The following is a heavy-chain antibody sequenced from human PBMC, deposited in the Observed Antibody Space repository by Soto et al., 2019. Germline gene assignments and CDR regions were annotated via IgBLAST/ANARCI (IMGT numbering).Heavy chain of an antibody. CDR3: ARLHGYSSGWYDY. Sequence: QVQLVQSGAEVKKPGASVKVSCKASGYTFSSNGVSWVRQAPGQGLEWMGWISTFNGNEHYAQKFQGRVTMTTDTSTNTAYMELTSLSSDDTAVYYCARLHGYSSGWYDYWGQGTLVTVSS. D-gene: IGHD6-19*01. J-gene: IGHJ4*02. CDR2: ISTFNGNE. V-gene: IGHV1-18*04. CDR1: GYTFSSNG.